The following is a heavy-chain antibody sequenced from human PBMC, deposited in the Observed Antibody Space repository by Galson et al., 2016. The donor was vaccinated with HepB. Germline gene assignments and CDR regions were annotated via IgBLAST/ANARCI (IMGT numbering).Heavy chain of an antibody. CDR1: SGSIMSFY. D-gene: IGHD3-3*01. Sequence: LSLTCTVSSGSIMSFYWTWIRQPPGKGLEWIGYIHNSGSANYNPSLQSRVTMSVDTSRNQFSLKLSSVTAADTAVYYCARRSHYDFWTGYYAMDVWGQGTTVTVSS. CDR3: ARRSHYDFWTGYYAMDV. CDR2: IHNSGSA. V-gene: IGHV4-59*08. J-gene: IGHJ6*02.